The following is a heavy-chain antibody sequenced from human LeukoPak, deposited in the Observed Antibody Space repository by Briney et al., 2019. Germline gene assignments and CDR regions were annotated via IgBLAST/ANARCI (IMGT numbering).Heavy chain of an antibody. CDR2: VYYSGST. D-gene: IGHD3-10*01. V-gene: IGHV4-39*07. Sequence: PSETLSLTCTVSGGSISSSSYYWGWIRQPPGKGLEWIGNVYYSGSTYYNPSLKSRVTISVDTSKNQFSLKLSSATAADTAVYYCARTRGKSDYWGQGTLVTASS. CDR1: GGSISSSSYY. CDR3: ARTRGKSDY. J-gene: IGHJ4*02.